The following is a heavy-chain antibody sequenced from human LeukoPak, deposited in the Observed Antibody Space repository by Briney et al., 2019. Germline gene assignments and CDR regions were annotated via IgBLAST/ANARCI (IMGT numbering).Heavy chain of an antibody. CDR2: IRSSGSTI. J-gene: IGHJ4*02. CDR3: AKNGYDSSSFDY. D-gene: IGHD3-22*01. V-gene: IGHV3-11*04. CDR1: GFTFSDYY. Sequence: GGSLRLSCAASGFTFSDYYMSWIRQAPGKGLEWVSYIRSSGSTIYYADSVKGRFTISRDNSKNTLYLQMNSLRAEDTAVYYCAKNGYDSSSFDYWGQGTLVTVSS.